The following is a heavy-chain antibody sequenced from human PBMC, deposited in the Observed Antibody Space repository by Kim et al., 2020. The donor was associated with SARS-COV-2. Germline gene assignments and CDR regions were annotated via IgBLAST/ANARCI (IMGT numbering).Heavy chain of an antibody. CDR3: TRDQQWFGELFDF. J-gene: IGHJ5*01. V-gene: IGHV3-15*01. Sequence: DYAAPVKGRFTISRDDSKNTLYLQMDNLKTDDTAVYYCTRDQQWFGELFDFWGQGTLVTVSS. D-gene: IGHD3-10*01.